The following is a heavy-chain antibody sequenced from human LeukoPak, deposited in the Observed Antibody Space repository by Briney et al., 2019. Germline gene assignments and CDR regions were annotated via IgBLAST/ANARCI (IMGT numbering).Heavy chain of an antibody. Sequence: SQTLSLTCAVSGGSISSGGYSWSWIRQPPGKGLEWIGYIYHSGSTYYNPSLKSRATISVDTSKNQFSLKLSSVTAADTAVYYCARGSSVAVAGIYYYYYGMDVWGQGTTVTVSS. CDR2: IYHSGST. V-gene: IGHV4-30-2*05. D-gene: IGHD6-19*01. J-gene: IGHJ6*02. CDR1: GGSISSGGYS. CDR3: ARGSSVAVAGIYYYYYGMDV.